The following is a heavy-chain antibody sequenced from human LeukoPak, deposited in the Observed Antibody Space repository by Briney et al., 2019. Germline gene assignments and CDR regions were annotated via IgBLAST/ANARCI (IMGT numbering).Heavy chain of an antibody. V-gene: IGHV3-30*04. CDR1: GFTFSTYA. Sequence: PGGSLRLSCAASGFTFSTYAFHWVRQAPGTGLEWVAAISSDGKNKIYADSVKGRFTISRDNSKNTLFLQMNSLRTEDTAVYYCAGDPMADFDYWGQGTLVTVSS. J-gene: IGHJ4*02. CDR3: AGDPMADFDY. CDR2: ISSDGKNK. D-gene: IGHD2-8*01.